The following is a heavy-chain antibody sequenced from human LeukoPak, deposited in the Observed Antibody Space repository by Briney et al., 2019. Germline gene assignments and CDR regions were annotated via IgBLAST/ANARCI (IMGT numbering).Heavy chain of an antibody. CDR2: ISYDGSNK. Sequence: GRSLRLSCAASGFTFSSYGMHWVRQAPGKGLEWVAVISYDGSNKYYADSVKGRFTISRDNSKNTLYLQMNSLRAEDTAVYYCAKDQGYCSSTSCYYDYWGQGTLVTVSS. D-gene: IGHD2-2*01. CDR3: AKDQGYCSSTSCYYDY. J-gene: IGHJ4*02. CDR1: GFTFSSYG. V-gene: IGHV3-30*18.